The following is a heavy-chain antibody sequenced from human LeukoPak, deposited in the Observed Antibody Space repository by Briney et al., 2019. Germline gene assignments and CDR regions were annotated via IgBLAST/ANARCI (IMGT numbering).Heavy chain of an antibody. CDR3: ARLDVGASPPFDY. CDR2: VYYSGST. D-gene: IGHD1-26*01. J-gene: IGHJ4*02. Sequence: PSETLSLTCTVSGGSISSSTYYWGWIRQPPGKGLELIGSVYYSGSTYYNPSLKSRVTISVDTSKNQFSLKLSSVTAADTAVYYCARLDVGASPPFDYWGQGTLVTVSS. V-gene: IGHV4-39*01. CDR1: GGSISSSTYY.